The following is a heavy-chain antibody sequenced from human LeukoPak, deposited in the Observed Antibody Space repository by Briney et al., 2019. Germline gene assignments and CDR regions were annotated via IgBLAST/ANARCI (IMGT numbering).Heavy chain of an antibody. CDR3: AGGYCSSTSCYGVYYYYMDV. Sequence: SGTLSLTCTVSGGSISSYYWSWIRQPPGKGLEWIGYIYYSGSTNYNPSLKSRVTISVDTSKNQFSLKLSSVTAADTAVYYCAGGYCSSTSCYGVYYYYMDVWGKGTTVTVSS. CDR2: IYYSGST. D-gene: IGHD2-2*01. J-gene: IGHJ6*03. CDR1: GGSISSYY. V-gene: IGHV4-59*01.